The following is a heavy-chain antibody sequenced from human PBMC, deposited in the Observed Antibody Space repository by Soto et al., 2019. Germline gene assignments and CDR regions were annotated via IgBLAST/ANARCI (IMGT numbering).Heavy chain of an antibody. CDR2: INVYNGNI. D-gene: IGHD2-15*01. V-gene: IGHV1-18*04. J-gene: IGHJ6*02. CDR1: GYTFTNYG. Sequence: QVQLVQSGAEVKKPGASVKVSCKASGYTFTNYGISWVRQAPGQGLEWMGWINVYNGNINYAQNFQGGVTMTTDTSTSTAYMELRSLRSDDTAVYSCARKKDLYFGMDVWGQGTTVTVSS. CDR3: ARKKDLYFGMDV.